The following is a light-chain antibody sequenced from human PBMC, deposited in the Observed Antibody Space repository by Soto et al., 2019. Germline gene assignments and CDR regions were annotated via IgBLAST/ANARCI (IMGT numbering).Light chain of an antibody. Sequence: DIQMTQSPSSLSASVGDRVTITCRASQGMGNDLGWYQQKPGKAPKRLIYAASSLQSGVPSRFSGSESGTEFTLTISSLQPEDFATYYCHKYNSYPLTFGGGTKVEVK. CDR3: HKYNSYPLT. CDR1: QGMGND. J-gene: IGKJ4*01. CDR2: AAS. V-gene: IGKV1-17*01.